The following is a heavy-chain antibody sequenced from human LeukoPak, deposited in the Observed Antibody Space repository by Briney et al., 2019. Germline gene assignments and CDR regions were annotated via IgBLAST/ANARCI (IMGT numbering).Heavy chain of an antibody. Sequence: GESLKISCKGSGFIFTTYWIGWVRQTPGKGLEWMGIIYPGNSDTRYSPSFQGQVTISADKSISTAYLQWNSLKASDSVMYYCARVGGGASRGTFDIWGQGTMVTVSS. CDR2: IYPGNSDT. D-gene: IGHD3-16*01. V-gene: IGHV5-51*01. CDR3: ARVGGGASRGTFDI. J-gene: IGHJ3*02. CDR1: GFIFTTYW.